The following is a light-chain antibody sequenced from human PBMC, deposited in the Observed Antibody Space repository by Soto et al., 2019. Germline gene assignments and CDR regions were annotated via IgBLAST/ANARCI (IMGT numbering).Light chain of an antibody. J-gene: IGLJ1*01. Sequence: QSALTQPRSVSGSPGQSVTISCTGTSSDVGGYNDVSWYQQHPGKAPKLMIYDVSKRPSGVPDRFSGSKSGNTASLTISGLQAEDEADYYCCSYAGSYTLVFGTGTKLTVL. CDR1: SSDVGGYND. CDR3: CSYAGSYTLV. V-gene: IGLV2-11*01. CDR2: DVS.